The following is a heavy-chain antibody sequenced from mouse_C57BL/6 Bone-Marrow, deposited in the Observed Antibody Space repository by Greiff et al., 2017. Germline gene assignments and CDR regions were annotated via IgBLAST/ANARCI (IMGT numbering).Heavy chain of an antibody. Sequence: EVQLVESGGDLVKPGGSLKLSCAASGFTFSSYGMSWVRQTPDQRLEWVATISSGGSYTYYPDSVKGRFTISRDNAKNSLYLQMSSLKSEDTAMYYCARRRGFAYWGQGTLVTVSA. J-gene: IGHJ3*01. CDR3: ARRRGFAY. CDR1: GFTFSSYG. CDR2: ISSGGSYT. V-gene: IGHV5-6*01.